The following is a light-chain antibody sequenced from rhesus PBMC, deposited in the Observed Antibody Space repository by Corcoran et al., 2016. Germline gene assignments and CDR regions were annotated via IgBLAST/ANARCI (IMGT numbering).Light chain of an antibody. Sequence: DIQMSQSPSSLSASVGDRVTITCRASQGISSYLNWYQQKPGKAPKLLIYFANSLASGVPSRFRGSGAGTDCTLTISSLQPEDFATYYCQQGNSNPPWTFGQGTKVEVK. CDR1: QGISSY. J-gene: IGKJ1*01. V-gene: IGKV1-32*02. CDR3: QQGNSNPPWT. CDR2: FAN.